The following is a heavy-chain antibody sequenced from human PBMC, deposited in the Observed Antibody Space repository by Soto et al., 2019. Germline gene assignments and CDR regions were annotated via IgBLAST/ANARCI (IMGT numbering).Heavy chain of an antibody. J-gene: IGHJ3*02. CDR3: TRHLGEGSIPGAFDI. CDR2: IRSKTNSYAT. CDR1: GFTVSGSD. D-gene: IGHD3-16*01. V-gene: IGHV3-73*01. Sequence: EVQLVESGGGLVQPGGSLKLSCAASGFTVSGSDVHWVRQASGKGLEWVGRIRSKTNSYATAYAASVKGRFTISRDDSTNTAYLQINSLKTEETAVDYCTRHLGEGSIPGAFDIWGQGTMVTVSS.